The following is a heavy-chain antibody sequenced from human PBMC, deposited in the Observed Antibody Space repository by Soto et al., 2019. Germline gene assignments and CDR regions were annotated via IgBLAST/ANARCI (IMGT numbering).Heavy chain of an antibody. CDR2: IYTGGTT. CDR3: ARDYSGYDEHYYYMDV. V-gene: IGHV3-66*01. Sequence: EMQLVESGGGLVQPGGSLRLSCASSGFTVSSNYMSWVRQAPGKGLAWVSVIYTGGTTYYADSVKGRFTISRDNSKNILFLQMNSLRAEDTAVYYCARDYSGYDEHYYYMDVWGKGTTVTVSS. CDR1: GFTVSSNY. D-gene: IGHD5-12*01. J-gene: IGHJ6*03.